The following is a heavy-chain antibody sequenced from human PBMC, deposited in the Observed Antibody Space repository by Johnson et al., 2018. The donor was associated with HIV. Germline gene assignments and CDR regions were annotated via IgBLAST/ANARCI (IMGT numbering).Heavy chain of an antibody. J-gene: IGHJ3*02. CDR2: IWFDGNNK. V-gene: IGHV3-30*02. D-gene: IGHD6-25*01. CDR1: GFSFSRYG. Sequence: QVQLVESGGGLVQSGGSLRLSCAASGFSFSRYGMHWVRQAPGKGLQWVAVIWFDGNNKYYADSVKGRFTISRDNSKNTVYLEMNSLRAEDTAVYYCAKGGIDAFDIWGQGTMVTVSS. CDR3: AKGGIDAFDI.